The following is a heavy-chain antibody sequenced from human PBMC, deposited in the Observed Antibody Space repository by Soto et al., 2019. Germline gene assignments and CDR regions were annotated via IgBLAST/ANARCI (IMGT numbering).Heavy chain of an antibody. CDR3: ARERVAGDVDY. CDR2: IYYSGST. CDR1: GGSISSGGYD. J-gene: IGHJ4*02. V-gene: IGHV4-31*03. D-gene: IGHD4-17*01. Sequence: SETLSLTCTVSGGSISSGGYDWSWIRQHPGKGLEWIGYIYYSGSTYYNPSLKSRVTISVDTSKNQFSLKLSSVTAADTAVYYCARERVAGDVDYWGQGTLVTVSS.